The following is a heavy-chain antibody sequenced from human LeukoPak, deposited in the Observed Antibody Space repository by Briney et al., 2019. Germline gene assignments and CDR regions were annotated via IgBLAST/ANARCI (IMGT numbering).Heavy chain of an antibody. J-gene: IGHJ3*02. Sequence: SETLSLTCTVSGGSISSYYWSWIRQPPGKGLEWIGYIYYSGGTNYNPSLKSPVTISVDTSKNQFSLKPSSVTAADTAVYYCARAYDFWSDAFDIWGQGTMVTVSS. V-gene: IGHV4-59*08. CDR2: IYYSGGT. CDR3: ARAYDFWSDAFDI. D-gene: IGHD3-3*01. CDR1: GGSISSYY.